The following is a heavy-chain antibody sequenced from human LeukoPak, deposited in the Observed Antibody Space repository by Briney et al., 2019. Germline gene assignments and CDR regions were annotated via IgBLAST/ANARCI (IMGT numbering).Heavy chain of an antibody. D-gene: IGHD3-3*01. V-gene: IGHV1-69*13. CDR2: IIPIFGTA. J-gene: IGHJ4*02. CDR3: ARDRYNRDFWSGYSYYFDY. CDR1: GYTFTSYG. Sequence: SVKVSCKASGYTFTSYGISWVRQAPGQGLEWMGGIIPIFGTANYAQKFQGRVTITADESTSTAYMGLSSLRSEDTAVYYCARDRYNRDFWSGYSYYFDYWGQGTLVTVSS.